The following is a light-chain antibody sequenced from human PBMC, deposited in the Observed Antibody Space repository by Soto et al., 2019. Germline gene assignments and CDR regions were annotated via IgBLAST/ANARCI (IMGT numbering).Light chain of an antibody. Sequence: EIVLTQSPATLSLSPGDRATLSCRASQSINIYLAWYQQKPGQAPSLLIYEASNRAAGIPARFSGGGSGTDFTLTISNLEPEDFAIYHCQQRRNWPLTFGGGTKVEIK. CDR2: EAS. J-gene: IGKJ4*01. V-gene: IGKV3-11*01. CDR1: QSINIY. CDR3: QQRRNWPLT.